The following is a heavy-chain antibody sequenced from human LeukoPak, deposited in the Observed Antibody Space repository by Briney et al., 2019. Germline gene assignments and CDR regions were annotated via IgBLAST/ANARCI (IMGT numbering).Heavy chain of an antibody. CDR2: IYYSGST. Sequence: KPSETLSLTCTVSGGSISSYYWSWIRQPPGKGLEWIGYIYYSGSTNYNPSLKSRVTISVDTSKNQFSLKLSSVTAADTAVYYCASALRYFGPNDAFDIWGQGTMVTVSS. D-gene: IGHD3-9*01. CDR3: ASALRYFGPNDAFDI. CDR1: GGSISSYY. V-gene: IGHV4-59*01. J-gene: IGHJ3*02.